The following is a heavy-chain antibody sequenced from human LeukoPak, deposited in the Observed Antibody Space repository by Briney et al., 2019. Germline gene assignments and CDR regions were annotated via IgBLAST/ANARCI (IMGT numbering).Heavy chain of an antibody. Sequence: ASVKVSCKASGYTFTGYYMHWVRQAPGQGLEWMGWISAYNGNTNYAQKLQGRVTMTTDTSTSTAYMELRSLRSDDTAVYYCARGICGGDCYDDYWGQGTLVTVSS. V-gene: IGHV1-18*04. J-gene: IGHJ4*02. D-gene: IGHD2-21*02. CDR3: ARGICGGDCYDDY. CDR2: ISAYNGNT. CDR1: GYTFTGYY.